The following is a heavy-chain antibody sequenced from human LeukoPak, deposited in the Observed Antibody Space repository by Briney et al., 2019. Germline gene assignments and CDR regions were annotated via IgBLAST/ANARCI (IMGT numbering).Heavy chain of an antibody. V-gene: IGHV4-4*02. CDR3: TRLKVLDITWWPADY. CDR2: INQSGRA. CDR1: GFTFSTYA. J-gene: IGHJ4*02. D-gene: IGHD2-15*01. Sequence: TPGGSLRLSCAASGFTFSTYAMSWVRQPPGKGLEWVGEINQSGRANYSPSLESRVTMSIDKSRNQFSLSLASVTAADTAVYYCTRLKVLDITWWPADYWGPGTLVTVSS.